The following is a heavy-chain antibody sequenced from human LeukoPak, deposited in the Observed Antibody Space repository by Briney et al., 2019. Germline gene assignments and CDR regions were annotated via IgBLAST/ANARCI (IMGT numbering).Heavy chain of an antibody. V-gene: IGHV3-23*01. J-gene: IGHJ6*02. CDR3: ARVAYYDFWSGYYAVYYYGMDV. Sequence: PGGSLRPSCAASGFTFSSYAMSWVRQAPGKGLEWVSAISGSGGSTYYADSVKGRFTFSRDNSKNTLYLQMNSLRAEDTAVYYCARVAYYDFWSGYYAVYYYGMDVWGQGTTVTVSS. CDR1: GFTFSSYA. CDR2: ISGSGGST. D-gene: IGHD3-3*01.